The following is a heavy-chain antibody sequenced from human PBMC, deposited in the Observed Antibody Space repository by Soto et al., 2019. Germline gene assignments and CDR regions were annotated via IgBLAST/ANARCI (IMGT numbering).Heavy chain of an antibody. CDR2: IFYDGYT. J-gene: IGHJ4*02. V-gene: IGHV4-39*01. CDR1: GDSISGSPYF. D-gene: IGHD6-13*01. CDR3: ARLQAAVPHY. Sequence: QVQLQESGPGLVMPSETLSLTCTVSGDSISGSPYFWGWIRQPPGKRLEWIGSIFYDGYTLYTQSLKSRVTISVDTSKNQFSLKLTSVAAADTAIYFCARLQAAVPHYWGQGILVTVSS.